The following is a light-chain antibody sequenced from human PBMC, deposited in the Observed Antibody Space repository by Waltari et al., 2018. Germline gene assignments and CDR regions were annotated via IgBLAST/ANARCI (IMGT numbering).Light chain of an antibody. CDR3: QQLNSYPIT. V-gene: IGKV1-9*01. CDR2: AAS. CDR1: QGISSN. J-gene: IGKJ5*01. Sequence: IQLTQSPSSLPASVGDTVTITCRASQGISSNLAWYQQKPGKAHKLLISAASTLQSGIPLRFSGSGSGTDFTLTISSLQPEDFATYYCQQLNSYPITFGQGTRLEIK.